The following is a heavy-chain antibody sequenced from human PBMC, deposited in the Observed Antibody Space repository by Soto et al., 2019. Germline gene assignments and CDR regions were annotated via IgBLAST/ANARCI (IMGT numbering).Heavy chain of an antibody. D-gene: IGHD2-15*01. CDR1: GFTFSYYE. V-gene: IGHV3-48*03. J-gene: IGHJ4*02. CDR3: AREGRYSSGPYDAF. CDR2: ISGSSRTR. Sequence: EVQLVETGGGLVQPGRSLRLSCAASGFTFSYYEMNWVRQAPGKGLEWVSYISGSSRTRYYADSVRGRFTISRDNAKNSLYMQMNSLRAEDTAIYYCAREGRYSSGPYDAFWGKGTLFTVSS.